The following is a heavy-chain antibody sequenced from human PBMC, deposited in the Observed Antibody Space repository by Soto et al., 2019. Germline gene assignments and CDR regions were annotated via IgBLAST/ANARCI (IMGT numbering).Heavy chain of an antibody. CDR3: AKDVISGDGFWLMDH. CDR2: IYSGGST. J-gene: IGHJ4*02. D-gene: IGHD2-21*02. V-gene: IGHV3-53*01. Sequence: EVQLVESGGGLIQPGGSLRLSCAASGFTVSSNYMSWVRQAPGKGLEWVSVIYSGGSTYYADSVKGRFTISRDNSKNTLYLQMNSPRAEDTAVYYCAKDVISGDGFWLMDHWGQGTLVTVSS. CDR1: GFTVSSNY.